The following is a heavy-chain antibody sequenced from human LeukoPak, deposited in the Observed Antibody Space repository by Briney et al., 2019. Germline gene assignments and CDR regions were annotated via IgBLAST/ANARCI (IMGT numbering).Heavy chain of an antibody. Sequence: PSETLSLTCSLPGGSISNYYWNWIRQPAGKGREWIGRLHASGSTRYNPSFGARVPMSADTSKNQLSLKLTSVTAADTALYFCARDQSGSGGHNNDAFDIWGQRTMVTVYS. CDR3: ARDQSGSGGHNNDAFDI. CDR2: LHASGST. D-gene: IGHD3-16*01. J-gene: IGHJ3*02. CDR1: GGSISNYY. V-gene: IGHV4-4*07.